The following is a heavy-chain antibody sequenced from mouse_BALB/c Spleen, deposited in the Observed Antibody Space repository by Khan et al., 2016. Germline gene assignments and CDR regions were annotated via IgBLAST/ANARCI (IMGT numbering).Heavy chain of an antibody. J-gene: IGHJ4*01. CDR2: INHHNDGI. CDR3: AREYMYDWDCMHY. Sequence: VQLKQSGPELVKPGASVKMSCKTSGYPFTNYILHWVKQKPGQGLEWIGYINHHNDGIKYNEKFNGKATVMSDKSSSTAYMGLCSLTSDDAAVYYCAREYMYDWDCMHYVGQGTTVTVSP. CDR1: GYPFTNYI. D-gene: IGHD2-14*01. V-gene: IGHV1S136*01.